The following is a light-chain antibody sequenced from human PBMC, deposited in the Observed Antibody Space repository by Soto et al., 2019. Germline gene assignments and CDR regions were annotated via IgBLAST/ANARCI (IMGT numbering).Light chain of an antibody. CDR3: SSYTTSSSYVV. Sequence: QSALTQPASVSGSPGQSITISCTGTSSDVGAYTLVSWYQQHPGKAPKLMIYEVSNRPSGVSNRFSASKSDNTASLTISGLQAGDAADYYCSSYTTSSSYVVFGGGTKVTVL. CDR1: SSDVGAYTL. CDR2: EVS. J-gene: IGLJ2*01. V-gene: IGLV2-14*01.